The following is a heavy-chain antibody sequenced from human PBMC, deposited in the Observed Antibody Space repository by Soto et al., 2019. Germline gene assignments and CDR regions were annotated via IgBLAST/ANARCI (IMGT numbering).Heavy chain of an antibody. CDR1: GFIFENFG. CDR3: AKNQGVELVPLATVDWFDP. D-gene: IGHD1-26*01. J-gene: IGHJ5*02. Sequence: PGGSLRLSCAASGFIFENFGMSWVRQAPGKGLERISSISGSGFKKYYADSVEGRFTISRDNSKSTVYLELNNLSAEDTAVYHCAKNQGVELVPLATVDWFDPWGQGSVVTVSS. V-gene: IGHV3-23*01. CDR2: ISGSGFKK.